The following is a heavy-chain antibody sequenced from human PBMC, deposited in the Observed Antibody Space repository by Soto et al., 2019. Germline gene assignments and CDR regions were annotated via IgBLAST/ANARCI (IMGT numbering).Heavy chain of an antibody. CDR3: ARDKVAVAGTFDY. Sequence: GGSLRLSCAASGFTFSSYSMNWVRQAPGKGLEWVSYISSSSSTIYYADSVNGRFTISRDNAKNSLYLQMNSLRAEDTAVYYCARDKVAVAGTFDYWGQGTLVTVSS. D-gene: IGHD6-19*01. J-gene: IGHJ4*02. V-gene: IGHV3-48*01. CDR1: GFTFSSYS. CDR2: ISSSSSTI.